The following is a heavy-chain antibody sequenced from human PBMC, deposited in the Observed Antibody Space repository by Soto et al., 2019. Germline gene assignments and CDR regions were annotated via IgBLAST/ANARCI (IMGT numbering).Heavy chain of an antibody. D-gene: IGHD3-22*01. J-gene: IGHJ4*02. V-gene: IGHV3-23*01. CDR2: VSVSGGTT. Sequence: GGSLRLSCAASGFMFNNYAMSWVRQAPGKGLEWVSTVSVSGGTTYYADSLKGRFTISRDNSKKTVYLQMNRLRADDTAIYYCAKGLYYYDSSGYRLFDYWGQGTLVTVS. CDR3: AKGLYYYDSSGYRLFDY. CDR1: GFMFNNYA.